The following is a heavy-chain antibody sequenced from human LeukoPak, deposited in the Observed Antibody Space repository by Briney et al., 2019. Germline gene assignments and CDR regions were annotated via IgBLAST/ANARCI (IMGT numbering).Heavy chain of an antibody. CDR3: ARVGYDSSGRFDY. D-gene: IGHD3-22*01. Sequence: GGPLRLSCAATGFTFSDYYMTWIRQAPGKGPEWVSYISSSGSIIYYADSVKGRFIISRDNAKNSLYLQMNSLRAEDTAVYFCARVGYDSSGRFDYWGQGTLVTVSS. CDR1: GFTFSDYY. V-gene: IGHV3-11*04. CDR2: ISSSGSII. J-gene: IGHJ4*02.